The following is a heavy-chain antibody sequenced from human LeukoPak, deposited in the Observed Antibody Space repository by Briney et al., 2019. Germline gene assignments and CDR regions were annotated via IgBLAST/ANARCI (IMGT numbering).Heavy chain of an antibody. D-gene: IGHD6-13*01. V-gene: IGHV3-21*01. CDR3: ARVERQQLDNYYYMDV. Sequence: GGSLRLSCAASGFTFSSYSMNWVRQAPGKGLEWVSSISSSSSYIYYADSVEGRFTISRDNAKNSLYLQMNSLRAEDTAVYYCARVERQQLDNYYYMDVWGKGTTVTVSS. CDR1: GFTFSSYS. J-gene: IGHJ6*03. CDR2: ISSSSSYI.